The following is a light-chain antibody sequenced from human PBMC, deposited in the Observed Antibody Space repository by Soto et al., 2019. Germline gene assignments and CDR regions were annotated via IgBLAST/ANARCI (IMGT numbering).Light chain of an antibody. V-gene: IGKV3-15*01. CDR2: GAS. J-gene: IGKJ1*01. CDR3: QHYNNWPRT. CDR1: QSVSSN. Sequence: EIVMTQSPATLSVSPGERATLSCRASQSVSSNLAWYQQKPGQAPRLLIYGASTRSNGIPARFSGSGSGTEFTLTIRSLQSEDFAVYYCQHYNNWPRTFGQGTKVEIK.